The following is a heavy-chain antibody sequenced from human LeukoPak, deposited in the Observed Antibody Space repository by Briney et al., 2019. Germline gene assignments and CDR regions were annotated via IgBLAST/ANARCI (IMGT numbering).Heavy chain of an antibody. CDR3: AKVRSSGWYYFDY. CDR1: GFTFSSYA. D-gene: IGHD6-19*01. Sequence: PGGSLRLSCAASGFTFSSYAMSWVRQAPGKGLEWVSAISGSGGSTYYADSAKGRFTISRDNSKNTLYLQMNSLRAEDTAVYYCAKVRSSGWYYFDYWGQGTLVTVSS. J-gene: IGHJ4*02. CDR2: ISGSGGST. V-gene: IGHV3-23*01.